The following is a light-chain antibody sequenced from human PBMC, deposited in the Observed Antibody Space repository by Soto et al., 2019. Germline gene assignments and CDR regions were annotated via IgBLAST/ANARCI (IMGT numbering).Light chain of an antibody. CDR2: AAS. Sequence: DIQMTQSPATLAGSVGDRVTITCRASQTISSWLAWYQQKPGKAPKLLIYAASTLQSGVPSRFRGSGSGTEFTLTISSLQPDDFATYYCHQYNSYSPTFGQGTKVDIK. V-gene: IGKV1-5*01. J-gene: IGKJ1*01. CDR3: HQYNSYSPT. CDR1: QTISSW.